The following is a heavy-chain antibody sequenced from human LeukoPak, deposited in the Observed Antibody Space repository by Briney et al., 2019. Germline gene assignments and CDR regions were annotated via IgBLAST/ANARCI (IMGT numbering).Heavy chain of an antibody. V-gene: IGHV1-2*02. J-gene: IGHJ4*02. D-gene: IGHD4-17*01. Sequence: ASVKVSCKASGYTFTGYYMHWVRQPPGQGLEWMGWINPNSGGTDYAQKFQGRVTMTRDTSISTAYMELSRLRSDDTAVYYCARDGDYGDYYFDYWGQGTLVTVSS. CDR2: INPNSGGT. CDR3: ARDGDYGDYYFDY. CDR1: GYTFTGYY.